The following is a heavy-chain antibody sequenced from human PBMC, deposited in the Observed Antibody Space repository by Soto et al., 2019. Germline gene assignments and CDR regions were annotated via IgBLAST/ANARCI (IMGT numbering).Heavy chain of an antibody. CDR3: ARRRYWYFDL. Sequence: SETLSLTCTFSGGSIISGGYYWSWIRQHPGKGLEWIGYIYYSGSTYYNPSLKSRVTISVDTSKNQFSLKLSSVTAADTAVYYCARRRYWYFDLWGRGTLVTVSS. CDR2: IYYSGST. J-gene: IGHJ2*01. CDR1: GGSIISGGYY. V-gene: IGHV4-31*02.